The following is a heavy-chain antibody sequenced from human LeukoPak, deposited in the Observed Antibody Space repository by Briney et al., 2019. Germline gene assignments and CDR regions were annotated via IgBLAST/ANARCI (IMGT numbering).Heavy chain of an antibody. CDR3: ASTGYDSSGYPFDY. D-gene: IGHD3-22*01. V-gene: IGHV3-7*01. CDR1: GFTFSSYW. CDR2: IKQDGSEK. J-gene: IGHJ4*02. Sequence: GGSLRLSCAASGFTFSSYWMSWVRQAPGKGLEWVANIKQDGSEKYYVDSVTGRFTISRDNAKNSLYLQMNSLRAEDTAVYYCASTGYDSSGYPFDYWGQGTLVTVSS.